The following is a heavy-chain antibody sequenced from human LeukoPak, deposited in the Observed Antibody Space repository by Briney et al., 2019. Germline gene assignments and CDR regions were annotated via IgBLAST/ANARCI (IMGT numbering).Heavy chain of an antibody. D-gene: IGHD3-22*01. CDR3: ARRLDYYDTSGYHTLDY. J-gene: IGHJ4*02. V-gene: IGHV1-18*01. CDR2: ISGYNGNA. CDR1: GYTFSSYG. Sequence: GASVKVSCKASGYTFSSYGISWVRQAPGQGLEWMGWISGYNGNANYAQKVQGRVTMTTDTSTSTAYMELRSLTSDDTAVYYCARRLDYYDTSGYHTLDYWGQGTLVTVSS.